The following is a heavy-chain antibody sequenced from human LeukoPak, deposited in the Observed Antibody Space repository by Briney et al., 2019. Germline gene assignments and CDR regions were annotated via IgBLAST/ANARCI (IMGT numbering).Heavy chain of an antibody. CDR3: ASPLMIVVVTGAFDI. CDR2: INHSGST. V-gene: IGHV4-34*01. D-gene: IGHD3-22*01. J-gene: IGHJ3*02. CDR1: GGSFSGYY. Sequence: PSETLSLTCAVYGGSFSGYYWSWIRQPPGKGLEWIGEINHSGSTNYNPSLKSRVTISVDTSKNQFSLKLSSVTAADTAVYYCASPLMIVVVTGAFDIWGQGTMVTVSS.